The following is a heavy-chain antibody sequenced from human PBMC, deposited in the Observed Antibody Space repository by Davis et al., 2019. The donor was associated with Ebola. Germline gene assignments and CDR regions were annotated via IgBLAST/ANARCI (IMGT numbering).Heavy chain of an antibody. Sequence: SETLSLTCTVSGGSISSYYWSWIRQPPGKGLEWIGYIYYSGSTNYNPSLKSRVTISVDTSKNQFSLKLSSVTAADTAVYYCASRGLDNWNDGDDYWGQGTLVTVSS. CDR2: IYYSGST. CDR3: ASRGLDNWNDGDDY. CDR1: GGSISSYY. J-gene: IGHJ4*02. V-gene: IGHV4-59*08. D-gene: IGHD1-20*01.